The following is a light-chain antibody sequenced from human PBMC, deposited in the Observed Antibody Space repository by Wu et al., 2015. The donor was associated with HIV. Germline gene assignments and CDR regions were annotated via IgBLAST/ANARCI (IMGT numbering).Light chain of an antibody. Sequence: EIVLTQSPGTLSLSPGERATLSCRASQSVSSSYLAWYQQKPGQAPRLLIYGASNRATGIPDRFSGSGSGTDFTLTISSLQSEDFAVYYCQVYSDRPPIFTFGPGTKVDIK. CDR1: QSVSSSY. CDR2: GAS. V-gene: IGKV3-20*01. J-gene: IGKJ3*01. CDR3: QVYSDRPPIFT.